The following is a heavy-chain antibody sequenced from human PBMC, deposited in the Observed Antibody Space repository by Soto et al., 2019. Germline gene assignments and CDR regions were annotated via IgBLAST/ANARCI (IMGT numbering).Heavy chain of an antibody. CDR1: GGTFGSYA. Sequence: QVQLVQSGAEVKKPGSSVKVSCKASGGTFGSYAISWVRQAPGQGLEWMGGIIPIPGKANYAQKFQDRVTSAADESTSTAYMELSSLRSEDTAVYYCARSQGSSTSLEISYSYCCGMDDWGQGPTVTVSS. D-gene: IGHD2-2*01. CDR2: IIPIPGKA. V-gene: IGHV1-69*01. J-gene: IGHJ6*01. CDR3: ARSQGSSTSLEISYSYCCGMDD.